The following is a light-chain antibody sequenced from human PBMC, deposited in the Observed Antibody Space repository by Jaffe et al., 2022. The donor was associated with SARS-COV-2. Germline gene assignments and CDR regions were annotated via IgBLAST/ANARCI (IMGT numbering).Light chain of an antibody. CDR3: QYYSGSSHP. CDR1: QSVSGSF. V-gene: IGKV3-20*01. CDR2: GAS. J-gene: IGKJ5*01. Sequence: EIVLTQSPGTLSLSPGERATLSCRASQSVSGSFLAWYQQKPGQAPRLLIYGASSRATGIPDRFSGSGSGTDFILTIRRLEPEDFAVYYCQYYSGSSHPFGQGTRLEIK.